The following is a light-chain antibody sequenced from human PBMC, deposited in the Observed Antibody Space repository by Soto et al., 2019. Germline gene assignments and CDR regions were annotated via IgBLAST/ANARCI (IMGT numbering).Light chain of an antibody. CDR3: QQCGSSSRM. J-gene: IGKJ1*01. V-gene: IGKV3-20*01. CDR2: GAS. Sequence: EIVLTQSPGTLSLSPGERATLSCRASQSISSHYLAWYQQKPGQAPRLLIYGASNRATGIPDRFSGSGSGTDFTLTISRLEPEDFAVYYCQQCGSSSRMFGQGTKVEIK. CDR1: QSISSHY.